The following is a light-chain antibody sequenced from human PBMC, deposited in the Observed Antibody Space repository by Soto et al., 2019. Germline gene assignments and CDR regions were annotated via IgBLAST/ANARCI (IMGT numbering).Light chain of an antibody. CDR3: QQHYSYTGT. J-gene: IGKJ1*01. V-gene: IGKV1-8*01. CDR2: GAS. Sequence: IRMTQSPSSLSAATGDRVTITCRASRDIRSYLVWYQQKAGKAPKVLISGASTLQNEVPSRLSGSGSGTHFTLTISSLQSEDSATYYCQQHYSYTGTFGQGTRLEI. CDR1: RDIRSY.